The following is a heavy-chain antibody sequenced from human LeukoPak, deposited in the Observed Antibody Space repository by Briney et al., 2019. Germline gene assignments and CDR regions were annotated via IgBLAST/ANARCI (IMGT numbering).Heavy chain of an antibody. D-gene: IGHD6-13*01. CDR3: ARLSRIVAAGAYSYHSMDV. V-gene: IGHV4-59*01. CDR2: VYYSGSI. CDR1: GGSINSYY. Sequence: NPSETLSLTCTVSGGSINSYYWSWIRQPPGKGLEWIGFVYYSGSINYNPSLKSRVTISVDTSNNQFSLKLSSVTAADTAVYYCARLSRIVAAGAYSYHSMDVWGQGTTVTVSS. J-gene: IGHJ6*02.